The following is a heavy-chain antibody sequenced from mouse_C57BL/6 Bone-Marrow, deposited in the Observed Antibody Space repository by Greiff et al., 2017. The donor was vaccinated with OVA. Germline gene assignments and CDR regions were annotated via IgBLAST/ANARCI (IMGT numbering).Heavy chain of an antibody. Sequence: QVQLQQPGAELVKPGASVKLSCKASGYTFTSYWMHWVKQRPGQGLEWIGNINPSNGGTNYNEKFKSKATLTLDKSSSTAYMQLSSLTSEDSAVYYCATSTSHATFYCMDYWGQGTSVTVSS. CDR2: INPSNGGT. J-gene: IGHJ4*01. V-gene: IGHV1-53*01. D-gene: IGHD3-2*02. CDR3: ATSTSHATFYCMDY. CDR1: GYTFTSYW.